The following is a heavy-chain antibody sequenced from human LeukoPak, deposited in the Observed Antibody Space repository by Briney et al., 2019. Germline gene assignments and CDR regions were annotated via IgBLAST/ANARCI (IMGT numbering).Heavy chain of an antibody. Sequence: SETLSLTCTVSGGSISSGGYYWSWIRQHPGKGLEWIGYIYYSGSTYYNPSLKSRVTISVDTSKNQFSLKLSSVTAADTAVYYCARDPSLGVGFDYWGQGTLVTVSS. CDR3: ARDPSLGVGFDY. J-gene: IGHJ4*02. CDR2: IYYSGST. CDR1: GGSISSGGYY. V-gene: IGHV4-31*03. D-gene: IGHD3-16*01.